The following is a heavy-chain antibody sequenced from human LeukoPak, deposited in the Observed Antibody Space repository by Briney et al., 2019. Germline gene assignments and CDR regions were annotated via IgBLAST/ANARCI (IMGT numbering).Heavy chain of an antibody. CDR2: IYHSGST. CDR3: ARQAGSSSFDY. J-gene: IGHJ4*02. CDR1: GCSISSGYY. Sequence: SETLSLTCAVSGCSISSGYYWGWIRQPPGKGLEWIGSIYHSGSTYYNPSLKSRVTISVDTSKNQFSLKLSSVTAADTAVYYCARQAGSSSFDYWGQGTLVTVSS. V-gene: IGHV4-38-2*01. D-gene: IGHD6-6*01.